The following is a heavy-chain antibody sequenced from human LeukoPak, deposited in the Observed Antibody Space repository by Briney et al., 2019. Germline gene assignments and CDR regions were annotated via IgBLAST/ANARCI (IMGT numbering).Heavy chain of an antibody. CDR3: ARDGGVSIAAAGTFDY. D-gene: IGHD6-13*01. V-gene: IGHV3-30*02. CDR1: GFTFSTYG. Sequence: GGSLRLSCAASGFTFSTYGMHWVRQAPGKGLEWVAFIRYDGNNKYYADSVKGRFTISRDNSKNTLYLQMNSLRAEDTAVYYCARDGGVSIAAAGTFDYWGQGTLVTVSS. CDR2: IRYDGNNK. J-gene: IGHJ4*02.